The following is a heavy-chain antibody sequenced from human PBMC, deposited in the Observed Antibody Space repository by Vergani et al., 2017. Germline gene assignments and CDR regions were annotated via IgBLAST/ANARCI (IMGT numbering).Heavy chain of an antibody. D-gene: IGHD2-21*01. CDR2: ISGSGGST. CDR1: GFTFSSYA. V-gene: IGHV3-23*01. CDR3: AKDPTPYCGGDCGFDY. Sequence: EVQLLESGGGLVQPGGSLRLSCAASGFTFSSYAMSWVRQAPWKGLEWVSAISGSGGSTYYADSVKGRFTISRDNSKNTLYLQMNSLRAEDTAVYYCAKDPTPYCGGDCGFDYWGQGTLVTVSS. J-gene: IGHJ4*02.